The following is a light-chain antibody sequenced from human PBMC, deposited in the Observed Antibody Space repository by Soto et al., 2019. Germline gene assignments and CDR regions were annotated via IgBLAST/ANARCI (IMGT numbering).Light chain of an antibody. CDR1: QSVSSK. Sequence: EIVMTQSPATLSVSPGDSAALSCRASQSVSSKLAWYRQRPGQAPRLVIYDTYTRATGVPARFSGSGSGTEFTLTISSLQSEDFGVYYCQQYNDWFSITXGQGTRLEI. V-gene: IGKV3-15*01. CDR3: QQYNDWFSIT. CDR2: DTY. J-gene: IGKJ5*01.